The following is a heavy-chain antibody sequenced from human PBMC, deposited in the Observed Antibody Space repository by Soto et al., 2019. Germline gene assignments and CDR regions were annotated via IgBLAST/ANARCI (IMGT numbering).Heavy chain of an antibody. CDR2: ISGSGGST. CDR1: GFTFSSYA. CDR3: AEDSGYRTSPRY. Sequence: PGGSLRLSCAASGFTFSSYAMSWVRQAPGKGLEWVSAISGSGGSTYYADSVKGRFTISRDNSKNTLYLQMNSLRAEDTAVYYCAEDSGYRTSPRYWGQGTRVTVSS. V-gene: IGHV3-23*01. J-gene: IGHJ4*02. D-gene: IGHD6-13*01.